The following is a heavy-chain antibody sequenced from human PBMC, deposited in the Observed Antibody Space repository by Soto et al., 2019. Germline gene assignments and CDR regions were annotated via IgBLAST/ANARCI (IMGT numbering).Heavy chain of an antibody. D-gene: IGHD2-15*01. CDR1: GGSFSDYA. V-gene: IGHV1-69*13. J-gene: IGHJ4*02. Sequence: SVKVSCKAFGGSFSDYAISWVRQAPGQGLEWMGGIIPIFGTPNYARKFQDRVTFTAHESTNTAYMELSRLTSEDTAVYYCARDRAPRGWSYLDLWGQGTQVTVSS. CDR2: IIPIFGTP. CDR3: ARDRAPRGWSYLDL.